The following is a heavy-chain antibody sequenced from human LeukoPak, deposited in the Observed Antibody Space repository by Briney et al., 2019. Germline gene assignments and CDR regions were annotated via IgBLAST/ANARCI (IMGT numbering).Heavy chain of an antibody. V-gene: IGHV4-30-2*01. CDR2: IYHSGST. CDR3: ARVPLAPPYPPYYYMDV. D-gene: IGHD2-2*01. CDR1: GGSISSGGYY. J-gene: IGHJ6*03. Sequence: SQTLSLTCTVSGGSISSGGYYWSWIRQPPGKGLEWIGYIYHSGSTYYNPSLKSRVTISVDRSKNQFSLKLSSVTAADTAVYYCARVPLAPPYPPYYYMDVWGKGTTVSVSS.